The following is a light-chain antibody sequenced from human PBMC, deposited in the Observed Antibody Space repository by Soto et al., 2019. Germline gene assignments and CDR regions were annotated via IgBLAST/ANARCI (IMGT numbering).Light chain of an antibody. CDR1: QDISNY. Sequence: IQVTQSPSCLSSCLGDIVAITFRASQDISNYLVWYQQKPGKAPKLLIYAASTLQSGVPSRFSGSGSGTEFTLTISSLQPEDFATYYCQQLNSYPSFGGGTKVDIK. V-gene: IGKV1-9*01. CDR3: QQLNSYPS. J-gene: IGKJ4*01. CDR2: AAS.